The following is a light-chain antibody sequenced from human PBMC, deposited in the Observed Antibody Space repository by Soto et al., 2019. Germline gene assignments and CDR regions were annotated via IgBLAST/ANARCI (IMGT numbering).Light chain of an antibody. CDR3: CSYACGRTHL. J-gene: IGLJ1*01. V-gene: IGLV2-23*01. CDR1: SSDVGSYNL. CDR2: EGT. Sequence: QSVLTQPGSVSGPPGQAIVISCTGSSSDVGSYNLVSWYQQYPGKAPKVMIFEGTKRPSGVSDRFSGSKSGNTASLTISGLQTEDEADYYCCSYACGRTHLFGTGTKVTVL.